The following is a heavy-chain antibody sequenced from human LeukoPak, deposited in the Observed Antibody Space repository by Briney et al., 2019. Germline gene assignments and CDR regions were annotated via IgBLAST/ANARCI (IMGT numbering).Heavy chain of an antibody. V-gene: IGHV4-34*01. CDR3: ARAYYYGSGSYDY. Sequence: PSETLSLTCAVYGGSFSGYYWSWICQPPGKGLEWIGEINHSGSTDYNPSLKSRVTISVDTSKNQFSLKLCSVTAADTAVYYCARAYYYGSGSYDYWGQGTLVTVSS. CDR1: GGSFSGYY. J-gene: IGHJ4*02. CDR2: INHSGST. D-gene: IGHD3-10*01.